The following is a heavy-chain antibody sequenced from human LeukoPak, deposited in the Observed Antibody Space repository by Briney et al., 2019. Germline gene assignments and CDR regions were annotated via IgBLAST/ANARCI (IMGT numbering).Heavy chain of an antibody. CDR2: ISSSSSTI. D-gene: IGHD3-3*01. CDR3: ARDGITIFGVVIPPFDY. J-gene: IGHJ4*02. CDR1: GFTFSSYS. V-gene: IGHV3-48*01. Sequence: PGGSLRLSCAASGFTFSSYSMNWVRQAPGKGLGWVSYISSSSSTIYYADSVKGRFTISRDNAKNSLYLQMNSLRAEDTAVYYCARDGITIFGVVIPPFDYWGQGTLVTVSS.